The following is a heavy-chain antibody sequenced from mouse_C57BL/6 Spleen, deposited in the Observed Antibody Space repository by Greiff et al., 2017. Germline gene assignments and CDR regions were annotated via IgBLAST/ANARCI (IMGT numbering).Heavy chain of an antibody. V-gene: IGHV1-55*01. Sequence: QVQLQQPGAELVKPGASVKMSCKASGYTFTSYWITWVKQRPGQGLEWIGDIYPGSGSTNYNEKFKGKATLTVDTSSSTAYMQLSSLTSEDSAVYYCARAGIYYDYNAMDYWGQGTSVTVSS. CDR3: ARAGIYYDYNAMDY. CDR1: GYTFTSYW. J-gene: IGHJ4*01. CDR2: IYPGSGST. D-gene: IGHD2-1*01.